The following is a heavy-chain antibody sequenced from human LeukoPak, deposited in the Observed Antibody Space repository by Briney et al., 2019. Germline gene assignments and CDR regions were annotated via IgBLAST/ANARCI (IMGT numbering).Heavy chain of an antibody. D-gene: IGHD6-19*01. Sequence: ASVTVSCKASGYTFTGYYMHWVRQAPGQGLEWMGWINPNSGGTNYAQKFQGRVTMTRDTSISTAYMELSRLRSDDTAVYYCARGRVAVAGTINDAFDIWGQGTMVTVSS. V-gene: IGHV1-2*02. J-gene: IGHJ3*02. CDR2: INPNSGGT. CDR1: GYTFTGYY. CDR3: ARGRVAVAGTINDAFDI.